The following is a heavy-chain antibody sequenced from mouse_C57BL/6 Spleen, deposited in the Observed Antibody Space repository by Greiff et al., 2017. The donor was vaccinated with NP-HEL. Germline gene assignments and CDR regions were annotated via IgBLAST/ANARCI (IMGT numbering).Heavy chain of an antibody. CDR3: ARGGELSFAY. J-gene: IGHJ3*01. Sequence: EVQVVESGGGLVKPGGSLKLSCAASGFTFSSYAMSWVRQTPEKRLEWVATISDGGSYTYYPDNVKGRFTISRDNAKNNLYLQMSHLKSEDTAMYYCARGGELSFAYWGQGTLVTVSA. V-gene: IGHV5-4*01. CDR2: ISDGGSYT. CDR1: GFTFSSYA. D-gene: IGHD4-1*01.